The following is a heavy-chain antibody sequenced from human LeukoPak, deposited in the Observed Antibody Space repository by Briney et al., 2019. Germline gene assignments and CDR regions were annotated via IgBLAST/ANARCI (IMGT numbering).Heavy chain of an antibody. CDR2: IYYSGST. CDR1: GGSISSGGYY. CDR3: ARDLPSGAFDI. D-gene: IGHD1-26*01. J-gene: IGHJ3*02. Sequence: SETLSLTRTVSGGSISSGGYYWSWIRQHPGKGLEWIGYIYYSGSTYYNPSLKSRVTISVDTSKNQFSLKLSSVTAADTAVYYCARDLPSGAFDIWGQGTMVTVSS. V-gene: IGHV4-31*03.